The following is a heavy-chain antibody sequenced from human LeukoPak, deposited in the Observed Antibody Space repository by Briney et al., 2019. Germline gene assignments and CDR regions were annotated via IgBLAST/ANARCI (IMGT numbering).Heavy chain of an antibody. V-gene: IGHV4-34*01. J-gene: IGHJ5*02. D-gene: IGHD3-9*01. CDR1: GGSFSGYY. CDR3: AREDRGHVLRYFGPFDP. CDR2: INHSGST. Sequence: PSETLSLTCGVYGGSFSGYYWSWIRQPPEINHSGSTNYNPSLKSRVTISVDTSKNQFSLKLSSVTAADTAVYYCAREDRGHVLRYFGPFDPWGQGTLVTVSS.